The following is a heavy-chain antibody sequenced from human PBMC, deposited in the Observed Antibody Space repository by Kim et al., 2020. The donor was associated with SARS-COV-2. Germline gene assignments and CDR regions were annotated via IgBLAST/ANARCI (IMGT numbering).Heavy chain of an antibody. Sequence: SETLSLTCTVYGGSFSGYYWSWIRQPPGKGLEWIGEINHSGSTNYNPSLKSRVTISVDTSKNQFSLKLSSVTAADTAVYYCARGPWVGTIRNFDYWGQGTLVTVSS. CDR3: ARGPWVGTIRNFDY. CDR1: GGSFSGYY. CDR2: INHSGST. V-gene: IGHV4-34*01. D-gene: IGHD1-26*01. J-gene: IGHJ4*02.